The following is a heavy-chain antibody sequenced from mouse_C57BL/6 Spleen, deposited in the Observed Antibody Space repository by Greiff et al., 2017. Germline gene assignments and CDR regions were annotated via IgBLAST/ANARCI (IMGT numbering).Heavy chain of an antibody. D-gene: IGHD3-2*02. CDR1: GYAFSSYW. CDR2: IYPGDGDT. Sequence: QVQLQQSGAELVKPGASVKISCKASGYAFSSYWMNWVKQRPGKGLEWIGQIYPGDGDTNYNGKFKGKATLTADKSSSTAYMQLSSLTSEDSAVYFCAREGTAQVPYAMDYWGQGTSVTVSS. V-gene: IGHV1-80*01. CDR3: AREGTAQVPYAMDY. J-gene: IGHJ4*01.